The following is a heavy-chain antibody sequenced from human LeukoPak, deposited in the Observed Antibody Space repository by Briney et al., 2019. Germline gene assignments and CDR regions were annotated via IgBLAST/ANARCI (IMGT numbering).Heavy chain of an antibody. CDR3: ARSDLYGSGSYYKSVAFDY. J-gene: IGHJ4*02. Sequence: SETLSLTCAVYGGSFSGYYWSWIRQPPGKGLEWIGEINHSGSTNYNPSLKSRVTISVDTSKNQFSLKLSSVTAADTAVYYCARSDLYGSGSYYKSVAFDYWGQETLVTVSS. CDR1: GGSFSGYY. V-gene: IGHV4-34*01. CDR2: INHSGST. D-gene: IGHD3-10*01.